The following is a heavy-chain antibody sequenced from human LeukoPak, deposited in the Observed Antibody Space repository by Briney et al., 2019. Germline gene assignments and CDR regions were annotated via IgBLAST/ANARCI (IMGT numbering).Heavy chain of an antibody. CDR1: GFTVSSNY. CDR2: ISSSSSTI. CDR3: ARGFPARRGAFDI. D-gene: IGHD6-6*01. V-gene: IGHV3-48*01. Sequence: PGGSLRLSCAASGFTVSSNYMSWVRQAPGKGLEWVSYISSSSSTIYYADSVKGRFTISRDNAKNSLYLQMYSLRAEDTAIYYCARGFPARRGAFDIWGQGTKVTVSS. J-gene: IGHJ3*02.